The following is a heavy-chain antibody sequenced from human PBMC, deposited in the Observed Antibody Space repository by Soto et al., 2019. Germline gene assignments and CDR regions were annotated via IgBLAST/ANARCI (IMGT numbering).Heavy chain of an antibody. D-gene: IGHD1-1*01. Sequence: SETLSLTCTVSGGSISSSSYYWGWIRQPPGKGLEWIGSIYYSGSTYYNPSLKSRVTISVDTSKNQFSLKLSSVTAADTAVYYCATPPGGTGGKYYYYRMDVWGQGTTVTVSS. V-gene: IGHV4-39*01. CDR3: ATPPGGTGGKYYYYRMDV. J-gene: IGHJ6*02. CDR1: GGSISSSSYY. CDR2: IYYSGST.